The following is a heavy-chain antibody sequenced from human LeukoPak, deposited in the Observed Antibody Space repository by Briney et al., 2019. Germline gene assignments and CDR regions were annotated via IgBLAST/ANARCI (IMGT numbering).Heavy chain of an antibody. CDR3: AISYYESSGYSLQYFNL. CDR2: IYNSGST. Sequence: KASETLSLTCSVSGGSISHYYGSWIRQPAGKGLEWIGRIYNSGSTNYNPSLESRVTMSVDTSKSQFSLRLTSMTAADTAVYYCAISYYESSGYSLQYFNLWGRGTLVTVSS. D-gene: IGHD3-22*01. V-gene: IGHV4-4*07. CDR1: GGSISHYY. J-gene: IGHJ2*01.